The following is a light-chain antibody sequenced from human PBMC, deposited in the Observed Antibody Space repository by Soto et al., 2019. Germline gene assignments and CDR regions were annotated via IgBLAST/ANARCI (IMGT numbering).Light chain of an antibody. CDR3: QRLNSFPIT. Sequence: IQLTQSPSSLSSSVGDRATISCRASQGIANFLAWYQQKPGKAPKLLIYGASTSQSGVPSRFSGSGSGTDFTLTISRLHHDDFATYSCQRLNSFPITFGPGTKVDIK. J-gene: IGKJ3*01. CDR1: QGIANF. V-gene: IGKV1-9*01. CDR2: GAS.